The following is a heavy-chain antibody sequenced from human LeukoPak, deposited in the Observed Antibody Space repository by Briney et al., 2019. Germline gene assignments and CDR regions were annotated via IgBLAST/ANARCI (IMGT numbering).Heavy chain of an antibody. D-gene: IGHD1-1*01. CDR3: AREPHPRGLEIGAFDI. Sequence: PSETLSLTCAVSGGSISSSNWWSWVRQPPGKGLEWIGEIYHSGSTNYNPSLKSRVIISVDKSKNQFSLKLSSVTAADTAVYYCAREPHPRGLEIGAFDIWGQGTMVTVSS. CDR1: GGSISSSNW. V-gene: IGHV4-4*02. J-gene: IGHJ3*02. CDR2: IYHSGST.